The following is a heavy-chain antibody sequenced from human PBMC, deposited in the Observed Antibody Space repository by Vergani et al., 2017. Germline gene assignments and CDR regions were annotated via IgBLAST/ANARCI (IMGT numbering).Heavy chain of an antibody. V-gene: IGHV4-34*01. J-gene: IGHJ6*03. Sequence: QVQLQQWGAGLLKPSETLSLTCAVYGGSFSGYYWSWIRQPPGKGLEGIWEINHRGSTTYNPSLKSRVTISVDTSKNQFVLKLSSVTAADTAVDYCARGKSSIAARRGYYYYYMDVWGKGTTVTVSS. CDR2: INHRGST. CDR1: GGSFSGYY. D-gene: IGHD6-6*01. CDR3: ARGKSSIAARRGYYYYYMDV.